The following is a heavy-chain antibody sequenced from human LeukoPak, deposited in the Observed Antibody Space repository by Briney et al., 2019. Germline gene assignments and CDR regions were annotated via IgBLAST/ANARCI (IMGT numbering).Heavy chain of an antibody. CDR1: GFTFSSYW. CDR3: ASVYYGYYFDY. CDR2: IKQDGSEK. V-gene: IGHV3-7*01. D-gene: IGHD3-10*01. Sequence: PGGSLRLSCAASGFTFSSYWMSWVRQAPGKGLEWVANIKQDGSEKYHVDSVKGRFTISRDNAKNSLYLQMNSLRAEDTAVYYCASVYYGYYFDYWGQGTLVTVSS. J-gene: IGHJ4*02.